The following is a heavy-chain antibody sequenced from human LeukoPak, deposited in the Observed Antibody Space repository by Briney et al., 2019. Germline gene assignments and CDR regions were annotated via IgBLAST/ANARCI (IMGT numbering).Heavy chain of an antibody. CDR2: ISYNSGSI. CDR1: GFTSNDYA. J-gene: IGHJ3*02. Sequence: GRSLRLSCAASGFTSNDYAMNWVRQAPGKGLEWVSGISYNSGSIGYADSVKGRFTISRDNAKNSLYLQMNSLRTEDTALYYCAKDKRTNRDAFDIWGQGTMVTVSS. V-gene: IGHV3-9*02. CDR3: AKDKRTNRDAFDI.